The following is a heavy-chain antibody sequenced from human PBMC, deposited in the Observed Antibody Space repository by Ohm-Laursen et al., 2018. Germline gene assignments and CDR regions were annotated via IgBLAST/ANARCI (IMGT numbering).Heavy chain of an antibody. V-gene: IGHV3-33*01. D-gene: IGHD2-8*01. Sequence: SLRLSCAASGFTFSNYGMHWVRQAPGKGLEWVTLIWYDETNKYYGDSVKGRFAISRDNSKNTLYMEMNSLRAEDTAVYYCARSLICSTNACTPGYYYYGMDVWGQGTTVTVS. CDR1: GFTFSNYG. CDR2: IWYDETNK. CDR3: ARSLICSTNACTPGYYYYGMDV. J-gene: IGHJ6*02.